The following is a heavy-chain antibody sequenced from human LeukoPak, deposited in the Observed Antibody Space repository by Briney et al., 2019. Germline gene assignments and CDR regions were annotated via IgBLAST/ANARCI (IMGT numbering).Heavy chain of an antibody. CDR2: ISYDGSNK. CDR1: GFTFSSYA. J-gene: IGHJ6*02. D-gene: IGHD3-22*01. V-gene: IGHV3-30-3*01. CDR3: ARDHLLPDSSGYYLFYYYYYGMDV. Sequence: GGSLRLSCAASGFTFSSYAMHWVRQAPGKGLEWVAVISYDGSNKYYADSVKGRFTISRDNSKNTLYLQMNSLRAEDTAAYYCARDHLLPDSSGYYLFYYYYYGMDVWGQGTTVTVSS.